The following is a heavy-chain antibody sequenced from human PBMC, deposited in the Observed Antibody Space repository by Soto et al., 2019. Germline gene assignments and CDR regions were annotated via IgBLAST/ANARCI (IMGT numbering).Heavy chain of an antibody. Sequence: GGSLRLSCAASGFTFSSYAMIWARQAPVNGLEFVSSIGVTFGTYYSDSLKVRFTISIYNSRNTLYLQMNILKADDTAVYYCAKNYFFDSWGQGNPVTVSS. V-gene: IGHV3-23*01. CDR1: GFTFSSYA. CDR3: AKNYFFDS. CDR2: IGVTFGT. J-gene: IGHJ4*02.